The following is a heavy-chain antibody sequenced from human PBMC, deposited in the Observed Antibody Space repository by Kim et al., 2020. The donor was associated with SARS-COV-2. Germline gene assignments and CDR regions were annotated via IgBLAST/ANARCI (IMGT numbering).Heavy chain of an antibody. Sequence: LKSRVTISVDTSKNQFSLKLSSVTAADTAVYYCARHGGSMVRGVITNFDYWGQGTLVTVSS. V-gene: IGHV4-39*01. D-gene: IGHD3-10*01. J-gene: IGHJ4*02. CDR3: ARHGGSMVRGVITNFDY.